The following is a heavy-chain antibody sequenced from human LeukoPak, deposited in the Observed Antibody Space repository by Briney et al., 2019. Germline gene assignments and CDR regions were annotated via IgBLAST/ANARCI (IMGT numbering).Heavy chain of an antibody. J-gene: IGHJ4*02. Sequence: GGSLRLSCAASGFTFSSYAMSWVRQAPGKGLEWVSPISGSGGSTYYADSVKGRFTISRDNSKNTLYLQMNSLRAEDTAVYYCAKGMYEWGLPLDYWGQGTLVTVSS. CDR3: AKGMYEWGLPLDY. D-gene: IGHD1-26*01. V-gene: IGHV3-23*01. CDR1: GFTFSSYA. CDR2: ISGSGGST.